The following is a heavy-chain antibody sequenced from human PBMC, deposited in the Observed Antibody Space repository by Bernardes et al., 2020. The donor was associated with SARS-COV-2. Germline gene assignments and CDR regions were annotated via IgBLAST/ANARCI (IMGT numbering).Heavy chain of an antibody. CDR2: IYYSGST. J-gene: IGHJ4*02. V-gene: IGHV4-59*01. CDR3: ARRVATKPRYYFDY. Sequence: TLALTCTVSGGSIRSSYWSWIRQPPGPGLEWIWYIYYSGSTKYNPSLQSRVTITLDTSKNQFSLKLNSVTAADTAVYYCARRVATKPRYYFDYWGQGTLVTVSS. D-gene: IGHD5-12*01. CDR1: GGSIRSSY.